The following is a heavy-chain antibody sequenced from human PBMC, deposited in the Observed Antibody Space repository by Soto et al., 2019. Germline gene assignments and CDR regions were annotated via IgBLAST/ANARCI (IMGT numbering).Heavy chain of an antibody. D-gene: IGHD3-22*01. J-gene: IGHJ4*02. CDR1: GFTFSSYG. Sequence: GGSLRLSCAASGFTFSSYGMHWVRQAPGKGLEWVAVISYDGSNKYYADSVKGRFTISRDNSKNTLYLQMNSLRAEDTAVYYCAKGDHTYYYDSSGYLGFDYWGQGTLVTVSS. CDR2: ISYDGSNK. CDR3: AKGDHTYYYDSSGYLGFDY. V-gene: IGHV3-30*18.